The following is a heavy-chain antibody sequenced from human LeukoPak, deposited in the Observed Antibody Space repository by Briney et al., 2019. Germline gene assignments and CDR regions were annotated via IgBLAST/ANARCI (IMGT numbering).Heavy chain of an antibody. J-gene: IGHJ4*02. V-gene: IGHV3-23*01. CDR1: GFTFSTYA. CDR2: ISGSGGST. Sequence: GGSLRLSCAASGFTFSTYAMSWVRQVPGKGLEWVSAISGSGGSTYYADSVKGRFTISRDNSKNTLYLQMNSLGAEDTSIYFCAKALEQETVIALDSWGQGTLVTVSS. CDR3: AKALEQETVIALDS. D-gene: IGHD6-13*01.